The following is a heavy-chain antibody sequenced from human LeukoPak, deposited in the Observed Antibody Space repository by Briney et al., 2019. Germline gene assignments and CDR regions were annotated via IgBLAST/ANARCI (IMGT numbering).Heavy chain of an antibody. J-gene: IGHJ4*02. CDR2: FDPEDGET. D-gene: IGHD2/OR15-2a*01. CDR3: ATGKLRIAPFDY. CDR1: GYTLTELS. V-gene: IGHV1-24*01. Sequence: ASVKVSCKVSGYTLTELSMHWVRQAPGKGLEWMGGFDPEDGETIYAQKFQGRVTMTEDTSTDTAYMELSSLRSEDTAVCYCATGKLRIAPFDYWGQGTLVTVSS.